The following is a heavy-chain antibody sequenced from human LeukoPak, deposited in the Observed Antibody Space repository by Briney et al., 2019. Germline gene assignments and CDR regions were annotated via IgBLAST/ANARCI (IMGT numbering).Heavy chain of an antibody. Sequence: GGSLRLSCAASGFSFNIYAMSWVRQAPGTGLEWVAAIDRSGGSTFYADSVKGRFTISKDNSKNTLYLQINSLRVDDTAIYYCARGSHGEHDSWGQGTLVTVSS. V-gene: IGHV3-23*01. D-gene: IGHD4-17*01. J-gene: IGHJ5*01. CDR1: GFSFNIYA. CDR2: IDRSGGST. CDR3: ARGSHGEHDS.